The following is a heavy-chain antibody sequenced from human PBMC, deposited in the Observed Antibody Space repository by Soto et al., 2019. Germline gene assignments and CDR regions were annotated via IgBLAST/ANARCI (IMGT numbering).Heavy chain of an antibody. V-gene: IGHV4-59*01. D-gene: IGHD3-16*01. CDR1: GGSISSYY. CDR3: AREADYELDAFDI. CDR2: IYYSGST. Sequence: SETLSLTCTVSGGSISSYYWSWIRQPPGKGLEWIGYIYYSGSTNYNPSLKSRVTISVDTSKNQFSLKLSSVTAADTAVYYCAREADYELDAFDIWGQGTMVTVSS. J-gene: IGHJ3*02.